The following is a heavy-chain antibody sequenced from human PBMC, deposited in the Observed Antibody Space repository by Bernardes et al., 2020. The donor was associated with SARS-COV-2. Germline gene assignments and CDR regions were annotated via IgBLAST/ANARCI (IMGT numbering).Heavy chain of an antibody. V-gene: IGHV3-74*01. Sequence: GGSLRLSCAASGITFRSSWMHWVRQDPGQGLVWVSRMSGDGGGTTYADSVKGRFTISRDNAKNTLYLQMNSLRAEDTGVYYCAGTSTTCCDYWGQGTLVTVSS. J-gene: IGHJ4*02. CDR2: MSGDGGGT. D-gene: IGHD2-2*01. CDR1: GITFRSSW. CDR3: AGTSTTCCDY.